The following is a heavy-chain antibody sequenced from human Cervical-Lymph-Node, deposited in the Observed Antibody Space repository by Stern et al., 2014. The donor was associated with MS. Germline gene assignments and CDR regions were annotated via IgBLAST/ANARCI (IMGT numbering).Heavy chain of an antibody. CDR2: ITNVGST. D-gene: IGHD1-1*01. J-gene: IGHJ4*02. CDR3: ARDTSSPERSDW. CDR1: GFTGSRDY. Sequence: EVQLGESGGGVLQPGGSLRLSCTASGFTGSRDYMTWVRPAPGRGLEWVSLITNVGSTFYTDSVKGRFTISRDDSKNTVYLHMTSLRAEDTAMYYCARDTSSPERSDWWGQGTLVTVSS. V-gene: IGHV3-53*01.